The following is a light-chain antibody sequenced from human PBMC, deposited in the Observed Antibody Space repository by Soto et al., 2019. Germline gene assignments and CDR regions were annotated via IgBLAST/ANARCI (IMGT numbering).Light chain of an antibody. CDR2: GAS. V-gene: IGKV3-20*01. CDR1: QSVSSSY. J-gene: IGKJ5*01. CDR3: QQYGSSIT. Sequence: EIVMKQSPATLSVSTGERATLSCRASQSVSSSYLAWYQQKPGQAPRLLIYGASSRATGIPDRFSGSGSGTDFTLTISRLEPEDFAVYYCQQYGSSITFGQGTRLEIK.